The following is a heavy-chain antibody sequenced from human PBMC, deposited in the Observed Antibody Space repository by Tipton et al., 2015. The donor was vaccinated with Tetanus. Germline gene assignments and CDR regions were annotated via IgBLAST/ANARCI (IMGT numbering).Heavy chain of an antibody. CDR2: IYSGGTT. Sequence: SLRLSCAASGFSVNVDYMTWVRQAPGKGLEWVSIIYSGGTTHYAASVKGRFTISRDNSNNTVYLQMNSLRAEDTAVYYCASRDPPMDVWGQGTTVTVSS. D-gene: IGHD3-10*01. CDR1: GFSVNVDY. V-gene: IGHV3-53*01. CDR3: ASRDPPMDV. J-gene: IGHJ6*02.